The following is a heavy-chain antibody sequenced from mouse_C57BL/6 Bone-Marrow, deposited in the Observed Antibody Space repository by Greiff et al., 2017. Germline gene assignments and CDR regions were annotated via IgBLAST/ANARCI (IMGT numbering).Heavy chain of an antibody. CDR1: GYTFTDYY. V-gene: IGHV1-76*01. CDR3: ARERYYGSSFAMDY. CDR2: IYPGSGNT. D-gene: IGHD1-1*01. J-gene: IGHJ4*01. Sequence: QVQLQQSGAELVRPGASVKLSCKASGYTFTDYYINWVKQRPGQGLEWIARIYPGSGNTYYNEKFKGKATLTAEKSSSTAYMQLSSLTSEDSAVYFCARERYYGSSFAMDYGGQGTSVTVSS.